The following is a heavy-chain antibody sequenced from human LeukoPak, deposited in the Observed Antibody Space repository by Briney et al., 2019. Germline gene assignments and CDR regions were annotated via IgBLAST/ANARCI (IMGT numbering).Heavy chain of an antibody. CDR3: ARQTGYCSGGSCYSRYYYYMDV. V-gene: IGHV4-38-2*01. CDR2: IYYSGST. J-gene: IGHJ6*03. D-gene: IGHD2-15*01. Sequence: GSLRLSCAASGFTFSSYGMSWVRQAPGKGLEWIGSIYYSGSTYYNPSLKSRVTISVDTSKNQFSLKLSSVTAADTAVYYCARQTGYCSGGSCYSRYYYYMDVWGKGTTVTVSS. CDR1: GFTFSSYG.